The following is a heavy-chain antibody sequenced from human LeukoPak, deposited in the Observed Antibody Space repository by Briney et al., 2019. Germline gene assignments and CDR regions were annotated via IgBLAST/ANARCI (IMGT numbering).Heavy chain of an antibody. CDR1: GFTFSSYA. Sequence: PGRSLRLSCAASGFTFSSYAMHWVRQAPGRGLEWVSAISGSGGSTYYADSVKGRFTISRDNSKNTLYLQMNSLRAEDTAVYYCAKAPRGDGDYVFDYWGQGTLVTVSS. CDR3: AKAPRGDGDYVFDY. V-gene: IGHV3-23*01. CDR2: ISGSGGST. D-gene: IGHD4-17*01. J-gene: IGHJ4*02.